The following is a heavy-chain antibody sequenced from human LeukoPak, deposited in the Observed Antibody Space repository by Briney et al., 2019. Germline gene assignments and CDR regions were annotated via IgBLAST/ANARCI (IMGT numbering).Heavy chain of an antibody. D-gene: IGHD3-3*01. V-gene: IGHV4-34*01. CDR2: INHSGST. J-gene: IGHJ4*02. CDR3: ARRVGGLITIFGVVTSYYFDY. CDR1: GGSFSGYY. Sequence: SETLSLTCAGYGGSFSGYYWSWIRQPPGKGLEWIGEINHSGSTNYNPSLKSRVTISVDTSKNQFSLKLSSVTAADTAVYYCARRVGGLITIFGVVTSYYFDYWGQGTLVTVSS.